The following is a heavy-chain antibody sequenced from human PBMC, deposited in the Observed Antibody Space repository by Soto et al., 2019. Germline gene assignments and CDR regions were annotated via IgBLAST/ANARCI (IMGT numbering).Heavy chain of an antibody. CDR2: ISSSSSTI. CDR1: GFTFSSYS. V-gene: IGHV3-48*01. CDR3: ARDAPYGDHSLRSSFDY. J-gene: IGHJ4*02. D-gene: IGHD4-17*01. Sequence: GGSLRLSCAASGFTFSSYSMNWVRQAPGKGLEWVSYISSSSSTIYYADSVKGRFTISRDNAKNSLYLQMNSLRAEDTAVYYCARDAPYGDHSLRSSFDYWGQGTLVTVSS.